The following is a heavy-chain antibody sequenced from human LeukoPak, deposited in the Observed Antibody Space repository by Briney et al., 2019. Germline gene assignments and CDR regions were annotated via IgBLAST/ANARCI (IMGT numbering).Heavy chain of an antibody. CDR2: ISYDGSNK. CDR1: GFTFSSYA. Sequence: GRSLRLSCAASGFTFSSYAMHWVRQAPGKGLEWVAVISYDGSNKYYADSVKGRFTISRDNSKNTLYLQMNSLRAEDTAVYYCARGIRGYYDSSGSGFDYWGQGTLVTVSS. D-gene: IGHD3-22*01. CDR3: ARGIRGYYDSSGSGFDY. V-gene: IGHV3-30*14. J-gene: IGHJ4*02.